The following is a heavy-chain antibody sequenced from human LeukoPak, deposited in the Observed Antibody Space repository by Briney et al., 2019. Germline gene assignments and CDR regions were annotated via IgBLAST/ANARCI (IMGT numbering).Heavy chain of an antibody. CDR2: ISFHGSQE. CDR3: AKDARGSGSYRIHFDY. J-gene: IGHJ4*02. D-gene: IGHD3-10*01. V-gene: IGHV3-30*18. Sequence: QAGGSLRLSCVASGFTFDRFGMHWVRQAPGKGLEWVAVISFHGSQEDYADSVKGRFTISRDNSEDTLYLQMNSLRAEDTAVYYCAKDARGSGSYRIHFDYWGQGTLVTVSS. CDR1: GFTFDRFG.